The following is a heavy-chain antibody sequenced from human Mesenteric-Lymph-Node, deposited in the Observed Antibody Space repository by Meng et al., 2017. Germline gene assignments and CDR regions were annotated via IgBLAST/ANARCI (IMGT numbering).Heavy chain of an antibody. Sequence: QVQLVQAGAEGKKPGASVKVSCKASGYTFTSYGISWVRQAPGQGLEWMGWISAYNGNTNYAQKFQGRVTMTRNTAISTAYMELSRLRSEDTAVYYCATGDGHYYGLDYWGQGTLVTVSS. V-gene: IGHV1-18*01. CDR3: ATGDGHYYGLDY. CDR2: ISAYNGNT. J-gene: IGHJ4*02. D-gene: IGHD3-10*01. CDR1: GYTFTSYG.